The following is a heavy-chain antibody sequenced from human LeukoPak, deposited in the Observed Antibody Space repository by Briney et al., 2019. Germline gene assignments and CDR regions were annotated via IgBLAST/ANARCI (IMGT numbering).Heavy chain of an antibody. CDR3: ARDLQQLGLLDY. V-gene: IGHV3-48*02. CDR2: ISSSNSDI. D-gene: IGHD6-6*01. CDR1: GFTFTSYS. Sequence: GGSLRLSCAASGFTFTSYSMNWVRQAPGKGLEWTSYISSSNSDIYYADSVKGRFTISRDNAKNSVYLQMNNLRDEDTAVYYCARDLQQLGLLDYWGQGTLVTVSS. J-gene: IGHJ4*02.